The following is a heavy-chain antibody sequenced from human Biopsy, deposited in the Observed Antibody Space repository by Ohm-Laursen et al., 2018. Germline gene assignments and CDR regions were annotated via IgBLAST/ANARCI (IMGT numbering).Heavy chain of an antibody. J-gene: IGHJ4*02. CDR1: GGTFSNYA. CDR3: ATPFQYYDSWGGYPPFDH. V-gene: IGHV1-69*17. Sequence: SSVKVSCKVSGGTFSNYAISWVRQAPGEGLEWMGGIIAVSGLVDYAPKFQGRVSITADKSTTTAYMELSNLKSEDTAVYYCATPFQYYDSWGGYPPFDHWGQGTLVTVSS. CDR2: IIAVSGLV. D-gene: IGHD3-3*01.